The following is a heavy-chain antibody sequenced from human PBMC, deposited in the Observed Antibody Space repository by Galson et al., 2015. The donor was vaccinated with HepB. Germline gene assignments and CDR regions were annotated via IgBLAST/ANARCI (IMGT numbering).Heavy chain of an antibody. CDR2: ISGSGGST. CDR3: AKEAEGYSSGWFYYYYGMDV. CDR1: GFTFSSYA. J-gene: IGHJ6*02. Sequence: SLRLSCAASGFTFSSYAMSWVRQAPGKGLEWVSAISGSGGSTYYADSVKGRFTISRDNSKNTLYLQMNSLRAEDTAVYYCAKEAEGYSSGWFYYYYGMDVWGQGTTVTVSS. D-gene: IGHD6-13*01. V-gene: IGHV3-23*01.